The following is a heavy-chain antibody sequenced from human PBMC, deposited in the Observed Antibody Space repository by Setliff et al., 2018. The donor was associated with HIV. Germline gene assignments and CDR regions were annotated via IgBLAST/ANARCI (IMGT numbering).Heavy chain of an antibody. D-gene: IGHD2-2*01. J-gene: IGHJ4*02. Sequence: ASVKVSCKASGGTFSSYAISWVRQAAGQGLEWMGWMNPNTGDTGYAPKVQGRVSMTRDTSISTAYMALSSLRSEDTAVYYCARRPCDRASCSFDFWGQGTLVTVSS. CDR2: MNPNTGDT. CDR3: ARRPCDRASCSFDF. V-gene: IGHV1-8*02. CDR1: GGTFSSYA.